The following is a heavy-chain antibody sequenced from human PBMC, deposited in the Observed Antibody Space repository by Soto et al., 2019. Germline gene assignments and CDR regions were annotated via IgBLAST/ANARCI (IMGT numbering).Heavy chain of an antibody. CDR1: GFTFDDYA. CDR2: ISWNSGSI. V-gene: IGHV3-9*01. CDR3: AKDIVGPSD. D-gene: IGHD1-26*01. Sequence: GGSLRLSCAASGFTFDDYAMHWVRQAPGKGLEWVSGISWNSGSIGYADSVKGRFTISRDDAKNSLYLQMNSLRAEDTALYYCAKDIVGPSDWGQGTTVTVSS. J-gene: IGHJ6*02.